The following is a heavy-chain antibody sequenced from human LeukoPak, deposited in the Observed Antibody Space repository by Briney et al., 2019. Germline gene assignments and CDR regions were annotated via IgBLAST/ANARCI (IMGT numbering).Heavy chain of an antibody. Sequence: TGGSLRLSCAASGFTVSNNFMNWVRQAPGKGLEWVSVIYTGGSTYYADSVKGRFTISRDNSKNTLYLQMNRLRAEDTAIYYCARETISGSDIDYWGQGTLVTVSS. D-gene: IGHD3-22*01. CDR1: GFTVSNNF. V-gene: IGHV3-53*01. CDR3: ARETISGSDIDY. CDR2: IYTGGST. J-gene: IGHJ4*02.